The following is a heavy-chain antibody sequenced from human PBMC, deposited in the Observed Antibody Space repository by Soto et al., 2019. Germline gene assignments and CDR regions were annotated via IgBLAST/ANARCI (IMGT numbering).Heavy chain of an antibody. CDR3: AKLRYFDWSAYNWFEY. Sequence: PGGSLRLSCAASGFTFSSYAMTWVRQAPGKGLEWVSGISGSGATTSYADSVQGRFTVSRDNSKNTLYPQMNSLRVEDTAVYHCAKLRYFDWSAYNWFEYWGQGTPVTVSS. CDR1: GFTFSSYA. D-gene: IGHD3-9*01. CDR2: ISGSGATT. V-gene: IGHV3-23*01. J-gene: IGHJ5*01.